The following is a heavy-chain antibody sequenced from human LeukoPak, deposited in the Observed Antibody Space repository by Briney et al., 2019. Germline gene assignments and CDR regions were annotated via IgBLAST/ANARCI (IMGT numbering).Heavy chain of an antibody. D-gene: IGHD3-22*01. J-gene: IGHJ6*03. V-gene: IGHV1-8*01. CDR1: GYTFTSYD. Sequence: ASVKVSCKASGYTFTSYDINWVRQATGQGLEWMGWMNPNSGNTGYAQKFQGRVTMTRSTSISTAYMELSSLRSEDTAVYYCARGLMYYYGSSGYLPAAGWYYYYYMDVWGKGTTVTISS. CDR2: MNPNSGNT. CDR3: ARGLMYYYGSSGYLPAAGWYYYYYMDV.